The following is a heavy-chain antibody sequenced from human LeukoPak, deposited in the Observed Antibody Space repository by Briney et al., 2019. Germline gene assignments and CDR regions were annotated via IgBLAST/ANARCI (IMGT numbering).Heavy chain of an antibody. V-gene: IGHV3-30*02. CDR2: IRYDGSNK. CDR1: GFTFSTYG. D-gene: IGHD3-22*01. CDR3: AKVKHYYDSRDYFDY. J-gene: IGHJ4*02. Sequence: GGSLRLSCAASGFTFSTYGMHWVRQAPGKGLEWVAFIRYDGSNKYYADSVKGRFTISRDNSKNTLYLQMNSLRVEDTAVYYCAKVKHYYDSRDYFDYWGQGTLVTVSS.